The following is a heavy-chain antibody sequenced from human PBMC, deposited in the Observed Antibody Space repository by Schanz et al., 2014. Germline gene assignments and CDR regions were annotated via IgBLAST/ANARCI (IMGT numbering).Heavy chain of an antibody. V-gene: IGHV3-23*04. D-gene: IGHD3-10*01. CDR3: AKDGPGGSGSYSADGGMDV. CDR1: GFTFSDAC. CDR2: ISWNSGTI. J-gene: IGHJ6*02. Sequence: EVQLVESGGGLVKPGGFLRLSCAASGFTFSDACMSWVRQAPGKGLEWVSVISWNSGTIGYADSVKGRFTISRDNSKSTLYLQMNSLRAEDTAVYYCAKDGPGGSGSYSADGGMDVWGQGTTVTVSS.